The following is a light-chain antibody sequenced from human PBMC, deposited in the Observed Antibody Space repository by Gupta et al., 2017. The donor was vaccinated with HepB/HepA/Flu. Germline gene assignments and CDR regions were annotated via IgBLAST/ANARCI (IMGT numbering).Light chain of an antibody. CDR1: QSVSGY. CDR2: DAS. CDR3: QQRNSCPIT. V-gene: IGKV3-11*01. J-gene: IGKJ4*01. Sequence: EIVLTQSPATLSLSPGERATLSCRASQSVSGYLGWYQQKPGQAPRLLIYDASNRATGIPGRFSGSGSGTEFTLTISSREPEDFAVYYCQQRNSCPITFGGGTXVEI.